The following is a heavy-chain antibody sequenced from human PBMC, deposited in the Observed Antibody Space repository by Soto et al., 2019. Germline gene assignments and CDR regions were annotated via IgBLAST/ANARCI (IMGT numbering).Heavy chain of an antibody. Sequence: QVQLQESRPGLVKPSETLSLSCTVSGVSISSYYWSWIRQSPGKGLEWIASMYYSGSTKYNPSLIIRVTMSADTSKNQFSLRLSSVIVADTAVYYCARDLTRENWFDPWGQGTLVTVSS. CDR1: GVSISSYY. CDR2: MYYSGST. D-gene: IGHD2-2*01. CDR3: ARDLTRENWFDP. V-gene: IGHV4-59*01. J-gene: IGHJ5*02.